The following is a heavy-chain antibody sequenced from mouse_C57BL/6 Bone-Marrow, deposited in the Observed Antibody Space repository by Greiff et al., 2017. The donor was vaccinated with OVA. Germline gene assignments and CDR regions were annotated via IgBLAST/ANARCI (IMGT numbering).Heavy chain of an antibody. J-gene: IGHJ3*01. CDR3: TTYGYDVPWFAY. Sequence: EVQLQESGAELVRPGASVKLSCTASGFNIKDDYMHWVKQRPEQGLEWIGWIDPENGDTEYASKFQGKATITADTSSNTAYLQRSSLTSEDTAVYYCTTYGYDVPWFAYWGQGTLVTVSA. CDR2: IDPENGDT. D-gene: IGHD2-2*01. V-gene: IGHV14-4*01. CDR1: GFNIKDDY.